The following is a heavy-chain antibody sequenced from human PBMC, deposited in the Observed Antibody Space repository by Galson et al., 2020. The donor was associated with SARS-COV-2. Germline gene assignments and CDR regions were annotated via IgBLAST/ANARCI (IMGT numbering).Heavy chain of an antibody. Sequence: KIGESLKISCAASGFTFSDYYMSWIRQAPGKGLEWVSYISSSGSTIYYADSVKGRLTISRDNAKNPLYLQMNSRRAEDTAVYYGVRDIGPVVAFDYWGQGTLVTVSS. V-gene: IGHV3-11*01. CDR3: VRDIGPVVAFDY. D-gene: IGHD2-15*01. CDR1: GFTFSDYY. J-gene: IGHJ4*02. CDR2: ISSSGSTI.